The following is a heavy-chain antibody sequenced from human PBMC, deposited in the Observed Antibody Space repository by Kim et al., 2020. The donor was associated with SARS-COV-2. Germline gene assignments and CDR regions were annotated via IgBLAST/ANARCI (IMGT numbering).Heavy chain of an antibody. V-gene: IGHV3-9*01. D-gene: IGHD3-22*01. CDR3: AKDTGGYYDSSGYYFGFDY. CDR2: ISWNSGSI. J-gene: IGHJ4*02. CDR1: EFTLGDYA. Sequence: GGSLRLSCAASEFTLGDYAMHWVRQAPGKGLEWVSGISWNSGSIGYADSVKGRFTISRDNAKNSLYLQMNSLRAEDTALYYCAKDTGGYYDSSGYYFGFDYWGQGTLVTVSS.